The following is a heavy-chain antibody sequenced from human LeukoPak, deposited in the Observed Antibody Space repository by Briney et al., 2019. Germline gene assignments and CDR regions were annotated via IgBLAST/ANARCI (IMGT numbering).Heavy chain of an antibody. Sequence: PSETLSLTCAVYGGSFSGYYWSWIRQPPGKGLEWIGYIYHSGSTYYNPSLKSRVTISVDRSKNQFSLKLSSVTAADTAVYYCARGSYIAARPVDYFDYWGQGTLVTVSS. V-gene: IGHV4-34*01. D-gene: IGHD6-6*01. CDR3: ARGSYIAARPVDYFDY. CDR1: GGSFSGYY. J-gene: IGHJ4*02. CDR2: IYHSGST.